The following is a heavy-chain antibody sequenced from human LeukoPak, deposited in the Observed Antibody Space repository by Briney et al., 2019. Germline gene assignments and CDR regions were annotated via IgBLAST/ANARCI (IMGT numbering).Heavy chain of an antibody. D-gene: IGHD1-1*01. CDR1: GFTVCSYA. J-gene: IGHJ4*02. V-gene: IGHV3-23*01. CDR3: ASRVDTTLV. Sequence: GGSLRLSCAASGFTVCSYAMSWVRQAPGKGLEWVSAIRGSGVATFYADSVKGRFTISRDNSRNTLYLQMNSLRAEDTAVYFCASRVDTTLVWGQGTLVTVSS. CDR2: IRGSGVAT.